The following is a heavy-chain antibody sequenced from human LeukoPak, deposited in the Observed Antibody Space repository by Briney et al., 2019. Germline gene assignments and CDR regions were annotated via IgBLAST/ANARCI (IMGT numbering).Heavy chain of an antibody. D-gene: IGHD3-22*01. CDR1: GYTFTSYD. Sequence: GASVKVSCKASGYTFTSYDINWVRQATGQGLEWMGWMNPNSGNTGYAQKLQGRVTITRNTSISTAYIELSSLRSEDTAVYYCAREDYYDSGSNDYWGQGTLVTVSS. CDR2: MNPNSGNT. J-gene: IGHJ4*02. CDR3: AREDYYDSGSNDY. V-gene: IGHV1-8*03.